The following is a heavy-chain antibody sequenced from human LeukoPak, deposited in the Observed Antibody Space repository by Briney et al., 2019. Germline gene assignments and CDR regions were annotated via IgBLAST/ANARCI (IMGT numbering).Heavy chain of an antibody. V-gene: IGHV4-39*01. CDR2: IYYSGST. D-gene: IGHD1-26*01. CDR3: ARQPWNMGAYYFDL. Sequence: PSETPSLTCTVSGGSISSSSYYWGWIRQPPGKGLEWIGSIYYSGSTYYNPSLKSRVTISVDTSKNQFSLKLSSVTATDTAVYYCARQPWNMGAYYFDLWGQGTLVTVSS. J-gene: IGHJ4*02. CDR1: GGSISSSSYY.